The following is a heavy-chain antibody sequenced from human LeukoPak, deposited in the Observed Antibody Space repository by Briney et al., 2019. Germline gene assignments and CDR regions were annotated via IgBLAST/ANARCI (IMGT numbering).Heavy chain of an antibody. Sequence: SETLSLTCAVYGGSFSGYYWSWIRQPPGKGLEWIGEINHSGSTNYNPSLKSRVTISVVTSKNHFSLKLSSVTAADTAVYYCARAGSYGYDYWGQGTLVTVSS. CDR1: GGSFSGYY. V-gene: IGHV4-34*01. CDR3: ARAGSYGYDY. J-gene: IGHJ4*02. D-gene: IGHD5-18*01. CDR2: INHSGST.